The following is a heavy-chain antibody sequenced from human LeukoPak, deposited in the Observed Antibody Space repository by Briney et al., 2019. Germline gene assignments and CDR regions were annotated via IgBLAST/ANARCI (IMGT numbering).Heavy chain of an antibody. CDR2: ISAYNGNT. CDR3: ARLIHRGYSSSWYVDD. Sequence: ASVKVSCKASGYTLTSYGISWVRQAPGQGLEWMGWISAYNGNTNYAQKLQGRVTMTTDTSTSTSYMELRSLRSDDTAVYYCARLIHRGYSSSWYVDDWGQGTLVTVSS. J-gene: IGHJ4*02. V-gene: IGHV1-18*01. D-gene: IGHD6-13*01. CDR1: GYTLTSYG.